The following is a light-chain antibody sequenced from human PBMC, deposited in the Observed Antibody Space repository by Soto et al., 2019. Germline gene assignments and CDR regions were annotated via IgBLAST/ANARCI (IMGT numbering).Light chain of an antibody. CDR1: QSVTSSH. Sequence: ELVLPQSPGTLSLSPGESATLSCRASQSVTSSHLAWYQQKPGQAPRLLIYAASTRATGVPDRFSGSGSGTDFTLTISRLEPEDFAVFYWQDFGSLPYTFGQGTKLEI. CDR2: AAS. CDR3: QDFGSLPYT. V-gene: IGKV3-20*01. J-gene: IGKJ2*01.